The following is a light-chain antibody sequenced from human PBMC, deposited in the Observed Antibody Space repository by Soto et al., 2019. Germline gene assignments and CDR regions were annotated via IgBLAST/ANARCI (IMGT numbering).Light chain of an antibody. J-gene: IGKJ2*01. Sequence: DIVMTQSPLSLPVTPGEPASNSCRSSQSLLYSNGYNYLDWYLQRPGQSPQLLIYLGSSRASGVPDRFSGSGSGTDFTLKISRVEAEDLGVYYCMQALQTPRTFGQGTKLEIK. CDR2: LGS. CDR3: MQALQTPRT. V-gene: IGKV2-28*01. CDR1: QSLLYSNGYNY.